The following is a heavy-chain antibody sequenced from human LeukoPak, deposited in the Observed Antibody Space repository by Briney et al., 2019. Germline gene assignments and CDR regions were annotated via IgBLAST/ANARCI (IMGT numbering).Heavy chain of an antibody. D-gene: IGHD3-16*02. CDR2: IYYSGST. Sequence: SETLSLTCTVSGGSVTSSSYYWAWIRQPPEKGLEWIGSIYYSGSTYYNPSLRSRVTISVDTSKNQFSLKLNSVTAADTAVYFCARRRSGEGDYVWGSYRYFDYWGQGTLVTVSS. CDR1: GGSVTSSSYY. V-gene: IGHV4-39*01. J-gene: IGHJ4*02. CDR3: ARRRSGEGDYVWGSYRYFDY.